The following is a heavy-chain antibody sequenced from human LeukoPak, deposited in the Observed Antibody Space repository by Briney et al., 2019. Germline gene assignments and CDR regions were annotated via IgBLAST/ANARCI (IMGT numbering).Heavy chain of an antibody. V-gene: IGHV3-30*04. CDR1: GFTFSNYA. Sequence: GGSLRLSCAASGFTFSNYALHWVRQAPGKGLEWVAVISYDGSNKYYADSVKGRFTISRDNSKNTLYLQMNSLRAEGTAVYYCAREEVVRGFDYWGQGTLVTVSS. J-gene: IGHJ4*02. CDR3: AREEVVRGFDY. CDR2: ISYDGSNK. D-gene: IGHD4-23*01.